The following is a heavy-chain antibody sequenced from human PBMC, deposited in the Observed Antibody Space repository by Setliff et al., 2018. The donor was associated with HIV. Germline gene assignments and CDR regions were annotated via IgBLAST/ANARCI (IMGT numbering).Heavy chain of an antibody. CDR2: IVPLFGTT. D-gene: IGHD6-19*01. Sequence: GASVKVSCKASGGTFSTYAINWVRQAPGQGPEWMGGIVPLFGTTAYAQQFQGRVTITTDESTSTAYMELSSLRSGDTAVYYCASVAATDYFDYWGQGTLVTVSS. J-gene: IGHJ4*02. CDR1: GGTFSTYA. CDR3: ASVAATDYFDY. V-gene: IGHV1-69*05.